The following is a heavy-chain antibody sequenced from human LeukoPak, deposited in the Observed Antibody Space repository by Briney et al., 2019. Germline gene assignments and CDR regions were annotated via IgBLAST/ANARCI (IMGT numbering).Heavy chain of an antibody. J-gene: IGHJ4*02. D-gene: IGHD2/OR15-2a*01. CDR2: IKQDGSEK. CDR1: GFTFSSYW. Sequence: GGSLRLSCAASGFTFSSYWMSWVRQAPEKGLEWVANIKQDGSEKYYVDSVKGRFTISRDNAKNSQYLQMNSLRAEDTAVYYCAREAGSTTFDYWGQGTLVTVSS. CDR3: AREAGSTTFDY. V-gene: IGHV3-7*01.